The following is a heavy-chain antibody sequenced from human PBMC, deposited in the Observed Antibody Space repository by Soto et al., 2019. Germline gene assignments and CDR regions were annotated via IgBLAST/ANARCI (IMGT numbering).Heavy chain of an antibody. V-gene: IGHV1-69*13. CDR1: GGTFGSYA. CDR2: IIPIFGTA. J-gene: IGHJ5*02. CDR3: ARAIGRIGYCSSTSCPPGWFDP. Sequence: SVKVSCKASGGTFGSYAISWVRQAPGQGLEWMGGIIPIFGTANYAQKFQGRVTITADESTSTAYMELSSLRSEDTAVYYCARAIGRIGYCSSTSCPPGWFDPWGQGTPVTVSS. D-gene: IGHD2-2*01.